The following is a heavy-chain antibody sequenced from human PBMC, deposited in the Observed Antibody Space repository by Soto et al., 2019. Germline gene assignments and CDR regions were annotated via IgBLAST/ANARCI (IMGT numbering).Heavy chain of an antibody. V-gene: IGHV1-69*01. CDR2: IIPVVHPA. D-gene: IGHD3-22*01. CDR3: ARGGSGYTWFNEF. J-gene: IGHJ4*02. Sequence: QEQLVQSGAEVKKPGSSVKVSCKASGGLFSSYPISWVRQVPGQGLEWMGVIIPVVHPAYYTQRFQGRVTITADESTNTAYMETSSLRSEDKAIYYCARGGSGYTWFNEFWGPGTLVTVSS. CDR1: GGLFSSYP.